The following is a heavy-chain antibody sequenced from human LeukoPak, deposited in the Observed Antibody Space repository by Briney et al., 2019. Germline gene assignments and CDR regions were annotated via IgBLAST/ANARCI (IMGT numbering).Heavy chain of an antibody. Sequence: GGSLRLSCAVSGFTFRDYYMSWIRQAPGKGLEWVSYISSSGSTIYYADSVKGRFTISRDNAKNSLYLQMNSLRAEDTAVYYCARLSSGYYHDAFDIWGQGTLVTVSS. CDR2: ISSSGSTI. D-gene: IGHD3-22*01. CDR3: ARLSSGYYHDAFDI. V-gene: IGHV3-11*04. J-gene: IGHJ3*02. CDR1: GFTFRDYY.